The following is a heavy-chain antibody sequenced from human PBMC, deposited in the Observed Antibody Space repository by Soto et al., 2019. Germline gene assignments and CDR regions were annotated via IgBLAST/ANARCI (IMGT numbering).Heavy chain of an antibody. V-gene: IGHV3-23*01. Sequence: GGYLRLSCAASGFIFNNYAMRWVRQAPGKGLEWVSFISAGGGSPNYADSVKGRFTISRDNSKNMVYLQMNSMRAEDTAVYYWAKEPDMIVVEKDRFHLWGQGTLVNVSS. J-gene: IGHJ5*02. CDR2: ISAGGGSP. CDR3: AKEPDMIVVEKDRFHL. CDR1: GFIFNNYA. D-gene: IGHD3-22*01.